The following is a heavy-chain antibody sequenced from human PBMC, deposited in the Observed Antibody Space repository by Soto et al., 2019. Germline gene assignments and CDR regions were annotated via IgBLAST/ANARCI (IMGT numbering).Heavy chain of an antibody. D-gene: IGHD3-22*01. CDR2: IYSVGST. CDR3: ARPGGFDYYDSSGYKTSYYYYGMDV. CDR1: GFTVSSNY. V-gene: IGHV3-53*02. Sequence: EVQLVETGGGLIQPGGSLRLSCAASGFTVSSNYMSWVRQAPGKGLEWVSVIYSVGSTYYADSVKGRFPISRDNSKNTLYLQKNSLRAEDTAVYYCARPGGFDYYDSSGYKTSYYYYGMDVWGQGTTVTVSS. J-gene: IGHJ6*02.